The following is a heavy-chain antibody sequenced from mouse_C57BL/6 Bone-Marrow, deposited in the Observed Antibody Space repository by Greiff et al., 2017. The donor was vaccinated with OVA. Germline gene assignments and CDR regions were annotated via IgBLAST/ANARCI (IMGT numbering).Heavy chain of an antibody. D-gene: IGHD2-4*01. J-gene: IGHJ3*01. Sequence: EVKVVESGGDLVKPGGSLKLSCAASGFTFSSYGMSWVRQTPDKRLEWVATLSSGGSYTYYPDSVKGRFTISRDNAKNTLYLQMSSLKSEDTAMYYCARRYDYFAYWGQGTLVTVSA. V-gene: IGHV5-6*02. CDR3: ARRYDYFAY. CDR2: LSSGGSYT. CDR1: GFTFSSYG.